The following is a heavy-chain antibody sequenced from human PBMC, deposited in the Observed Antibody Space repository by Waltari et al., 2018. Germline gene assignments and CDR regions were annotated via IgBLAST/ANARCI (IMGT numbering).Heavy chain of an antibody. CDR3: ANNEWGLPVS. D-gene: IGHD1-26*01. CDR2: VYYSGTI. J-gene: IGHJ5*02. CDR1: GYSISSGYW. V-gene: IGHV4-38-2*02. Sequence: QVQLQESGPGLVKPSEDLSLTCTVSGYSISSGYWWGWIRQPPGKGLEWMASVYYSGTIQYNPALGSRATISADTSKNQFSLRLTSVTAADKAVYYCANNEWGLPVSWGQGTVVTVSS.